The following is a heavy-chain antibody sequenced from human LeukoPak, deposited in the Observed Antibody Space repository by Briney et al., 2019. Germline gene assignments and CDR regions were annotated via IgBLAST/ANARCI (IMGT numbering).Heavy chain of an antibody. CDR1: GFTFTSYA. Sequence: GGSLRLSCAASGFTFTSYAMAWVRQAPGKGLQWVSTISSTSDNTYYAGSVKGRFTVSRDNSKNTLFLQMNSLRAEDTAVYYCAKGEIYYDVLTGNFDSWGQGTLVTVSS. J-gene: IGHJ4*02. V-gene: IGHV3-23*01. CDR3: AKGEIYYDVLTGNFDS. CDR2: ISSTSDNT. D-gene: IGHD3-9*01.